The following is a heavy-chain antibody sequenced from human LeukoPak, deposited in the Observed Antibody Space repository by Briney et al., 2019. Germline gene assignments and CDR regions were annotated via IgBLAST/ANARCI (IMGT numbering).Heavy chain of an antibody. D-gene: IGHD2-2*01. J-gene: IGHJ4*02. V-gene: IGHV3-7*03. Sequence: GGSLRLSCAASGFTFSSYGMHWVRQAPGKGPEWVANIKQDGSEKYYVDSVKGRFTISRDNSKNTLYLQMNSLRAEDTAVYYCAKLKRGGYQLLWGRPYYFDYWGQGTLVTVSS. CDR1: GFTFSSYG. CDR2: IKQDGSEK. CDR3: AKLKRGGYQLLWGRPYYFDY.